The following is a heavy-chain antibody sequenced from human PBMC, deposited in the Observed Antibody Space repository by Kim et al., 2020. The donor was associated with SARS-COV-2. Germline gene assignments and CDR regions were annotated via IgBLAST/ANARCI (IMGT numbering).Heavy chain of an antibody. D-gene: IGHD3-3*02. CDR3: AKGSLAEEDAFDM. J-gene: IGHJ3*02. CDR2: VHTSGNN. Sequence: SETLSLTCTVSDGSISRYYWSWIRQPPGRGLEYIGRVHTSGNNVYNPSLKSRLTMSIDTSKNHFSLKLSSVTAADTAVYYCAKGSLAEEDAFDMWGQGSMVIVSS. V-gene: IGHV4-4*07. CDR1: DGSISRYY.